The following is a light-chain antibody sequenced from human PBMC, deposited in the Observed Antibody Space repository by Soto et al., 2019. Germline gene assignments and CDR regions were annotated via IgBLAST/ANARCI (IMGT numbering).Light chain of an antibody. CDR1: QSFLXSPNNMNY. CDR3: HQYYTNPTRT. J-gene: IGKJ5*01. V-gene: IGKV4-1*01. Sequence: IVTPHSPDSLGLSLGDRATINCKSSQSFLXSPNNMNYLAWYQQKPGKPPKMLXXGEXIRESAVPERFSGSGSGKDFTLTISSMQAEYVEAYYCHQYYTNPTRTFGQGTRLEI. CDR2: GEX.